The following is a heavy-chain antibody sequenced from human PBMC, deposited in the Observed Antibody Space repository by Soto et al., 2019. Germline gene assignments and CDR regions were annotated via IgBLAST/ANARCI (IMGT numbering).Heavy chain of an antibody. CDR1: GFTFSSYS. V-gene: IGHV3-21*01. Sequence: GSLRLSCAASGFTFSSYSMNWVRQAPGKGLEWVSSISSSSSYIYYADSVKGRFTISRDNAKNSLYLQMNSLRAEDTAVYYCARVPLNGATYYDFWSGYPDAFDIWGQGTMVTVSS. J-gene: IGHJ3*02. CDR3: ARVPLNGATYYDFWSGYPDAFDI. D-gene: IGHD3-3*01. CDR2: ISSSSSYI.